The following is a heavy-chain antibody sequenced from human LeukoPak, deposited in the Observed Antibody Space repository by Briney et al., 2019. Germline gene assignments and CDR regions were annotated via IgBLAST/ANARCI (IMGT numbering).Heavy chain of an antibody. V-gene: IGHV3-30*18. Sequence: GSLRLSCAASGFTFSSYGMHWVRQAPGKGLEWVAVISYDGSNKYYADSVKGRFTISRDNSKNTLYLQMNSLRAEDTAVYYCAKNYDSSGYYSYFDYWGQGTLVTVSS. J-gene: IGHJ4*02. D-gene: IGHD3-22*01. CDR1: GFTFSSYG. CDR2: ISYDGSNK. CDR3: AKNYDSSGYYSYFDY.